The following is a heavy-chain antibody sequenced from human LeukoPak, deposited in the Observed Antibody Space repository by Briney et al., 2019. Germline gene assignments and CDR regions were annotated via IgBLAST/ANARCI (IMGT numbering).Heavy chain of an antibody. Sequence: SETLSLTCTVSGGSISSHYWSWIRQPPGKGLEWIEYIYYSGSTNYNPSLKSRVTISVDTSKNQFSLKLSSVTAADTAVYYCARERDLALFDPWGQGTLVTVSS. CDR2: IYYSGST. V-gene: IGHV4-59*11. CDR3: ARERDLALFDP. CDR1: GGSISSHY. D-gene: IGHD5-24*01. J-gene: IGHJ5*02.